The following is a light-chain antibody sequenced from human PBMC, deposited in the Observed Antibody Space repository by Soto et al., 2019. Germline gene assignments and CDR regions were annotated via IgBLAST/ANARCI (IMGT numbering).Light chain of an antibody. Sequence: EIVLTQSPGTLSLSPGERATLSCRASQSVTSSYLAWYQQKPGQAPRLLIYGASSRATGIPDRFSDSGSGTDFTLTISRLEAEDVAVYYCQQYGSSPLYTFGQGTKLEIK. CDR2: GAS. CDR1: QSVTSSY. CDR3: QQYGSSPLYT. V-gene: IGKV3-20*01. J-gene: IGKJ2*01.